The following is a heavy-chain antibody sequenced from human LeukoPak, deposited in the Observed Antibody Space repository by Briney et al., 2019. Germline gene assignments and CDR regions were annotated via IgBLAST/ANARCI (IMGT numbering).Heavy chain of an antibody. CDR3: ARKTRLLLKKYYYYYMDV. V-gene: IGHV1-18*01. J-gene: IGHJ6*03. CDR1: GGTFSSYA. D-gene: IGHD3-22*01. CDR2: ISAYNGNT. Sequence: GASVKVSCKASGGTFSSYAISWVRQAPGQGLEWMGWISAYNGNTNYAQKLQGRVTMTTDTSTSTAYMELRSLRSDDTAVYYCARKTRLLLKKYYYYYMDVWGKGTTVTVSS.